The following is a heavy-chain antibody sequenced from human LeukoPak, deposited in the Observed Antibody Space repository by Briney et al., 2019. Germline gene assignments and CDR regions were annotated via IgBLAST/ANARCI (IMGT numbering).Heavy chain of an antibody. V-gene: IGHV5-51*03. CDR2: IYPGDSDT. CDR1: GYSFNSYW. D-gene: IGHD6-19*01. J-gene: IGHJ4*02. Sequence: GESLKISCKGSGYSFNSYWIGWVRQMPGKGLEWMGIIYPGDSDTRYSPSFQGQVTISADKSISTAYLQWSSLKASDTAMYYCASRRAVAGSPFDYWGQGTLVTVSS. CDR3: ASRRAVAGSPFDY.